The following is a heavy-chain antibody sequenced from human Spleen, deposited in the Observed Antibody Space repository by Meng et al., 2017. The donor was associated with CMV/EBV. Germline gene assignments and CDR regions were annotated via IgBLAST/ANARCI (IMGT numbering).Heavy chain of an antibody. CDR1: TFSSYA. CDR3: ARLNYYYDSSGRYNWFDP. V-gene: IGHV1-2*02. CDR2: INPNSGGT. J-gene: IGHJ5*02. Sequence: TFSSYAISWVRQAPGQGLEWMGWINPNSGGTNYAQKFQGRVTMTRDTSISTAYMELSRLRSDDTAVYYCARLNYYYDSSGRYNWFDPWGQGTLVTVSS. D-gene: IGHD3-22*01.